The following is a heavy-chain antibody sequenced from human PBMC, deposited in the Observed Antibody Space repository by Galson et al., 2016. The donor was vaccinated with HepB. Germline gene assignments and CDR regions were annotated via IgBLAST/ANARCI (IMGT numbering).Heavy chain of an antibody. D-gene: IGHD1-26*01. CDR2: FAYSGTP. J-gene: IGHJ5*02. Sequence: SETLSLTCPVSGDSISTYYWYWIRQPPGKGLEWIGFFAYSGTPLYNPSLKSRAPITGDTSKNQFSLRLSSVTPADTAVYYCARRRDNSGNNPPHNWFDPGGQGILVTVSS. CDR1: GDSISTYY. V-gene: IGHV4-59*08. CDR3: ARRRDNSGNNPPHNWFDP.